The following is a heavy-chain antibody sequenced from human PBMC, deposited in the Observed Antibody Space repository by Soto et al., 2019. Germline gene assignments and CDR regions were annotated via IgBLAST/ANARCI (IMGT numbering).Heavy chain of an antibody. V-gene: IGHV3-43*01. CDR2: ISWDGGST. J-gene: IGHJ6*02. D-gene: IGHD2-15*01. Sequence: LRLSCAASGFTFDDYTMHWVRQAPGKGLEWVSLISWDGGSTYYADSVKGRFTISRDNSKNSLYLQMNSLRTEDTALYYCAKDVGRHCSGGSCYSMDVWGQGTTVTVSS. CDR1: GFTFDDYT. CDR3: AKDVGRHCSGGSCYSMDV.